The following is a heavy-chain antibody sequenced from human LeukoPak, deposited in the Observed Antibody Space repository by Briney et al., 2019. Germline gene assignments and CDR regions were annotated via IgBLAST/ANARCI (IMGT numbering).Heavy chain of an antibody. V-gene: IGHV4-59*01. Sequence: PSETLSLTCTVSGGSISSYYWSWIRQPPGKGLEWIGYIYYSGTTNYNPSLKSRVTIAVDTSKNQFSPKLSSVTAADTAVYYCARGVYIAAAQYGYWGQGTLVTVSS. CDR2: IYYSGTT. CDR1: GGSISSYY. D-gene: IGHD6-13*01. J-gene: IGHJ4*02. CDR3: ARGVYIAAAQYGY.